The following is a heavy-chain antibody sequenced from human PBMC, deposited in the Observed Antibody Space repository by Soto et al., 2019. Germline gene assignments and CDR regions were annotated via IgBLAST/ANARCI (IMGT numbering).Heavy chain of an antibody. J-gene: IGHJ6*02. D-gene: IGHD3-10*01. CDR2: INSDGSST. CDR3: ASGRTTSYYGSGSRGRYYYYGMDV. V-gene: IGHV3-74*01. Sequence: GESLKISCAASGFTFSSYWMHWVRQAPGKGLVWVSRINSDGSSTSYADSVKGRFTISRDNAKNTLYLQMNSLRAEDTAVYYCASGRTTSYYGSGSRGRYYYYGMDVWGQGTTVTVSS. CDR1: GFTFSSYW.